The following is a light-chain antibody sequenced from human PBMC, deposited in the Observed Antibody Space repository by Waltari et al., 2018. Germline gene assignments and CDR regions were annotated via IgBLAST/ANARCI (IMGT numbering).Light chain of an antibody. V-gene: IGKV4-1*01. Sequence: DIVMTQSPDSLAVSLVESATINCESSQCVLYSSNNKNYLAWYQQKPGQPPKPLIYWASTRDSGVPDRFSGSGSGTDFTLSISSLQAEDVAFYYCQQYYTTPWTFGQGTKVEIK. CDR2: WAS. CDR1: QCVLYSSNNKNY. J-gene: IGKJ1*01. CDR3: QQYYTTPWT.